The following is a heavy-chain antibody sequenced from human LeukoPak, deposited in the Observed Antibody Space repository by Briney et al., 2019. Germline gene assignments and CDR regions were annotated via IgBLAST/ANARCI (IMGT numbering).Heavy chain of an antibody. CDR2: IWASGVNT. J-gene: IGHJ4*02. CDR1: LFNLKDYD. Sequence: VVALRLSCAASLFNLKDYDMTLVRQAPGEGLEWVASIWASGVNTKYAASVRGRFTISKNNSNRVVYLRMNSRRTEDTAVYYCARSGGDSNYLLDFWGQGARVIVSS. D-gene: IGHD4-11*01. CDR3: ARSGGDSNYLLDF. V-gene: IGHV3-23*01.